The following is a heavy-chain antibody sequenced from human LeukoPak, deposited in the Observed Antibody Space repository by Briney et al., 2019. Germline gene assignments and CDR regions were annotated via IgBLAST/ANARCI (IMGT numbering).Heavy chain of an antibody. J-gene: IGHJ4*02. V-gene: IGHV4-34*01. CDR3: ARGGYSYDDY. CDR1: GGSFSGYY. Sequence: PSETLSLTCAVYGGSFSGYYWSWIRQPPGKGLEWIGEINHSGSTNYNPSFKSRVTISVDTSKNQFSLKLSSVTAADTAVYYCARGGYSYDDYWGQGTLVTVSS. CDR2: INHSGST. D-gene: IGHD5-18*01.